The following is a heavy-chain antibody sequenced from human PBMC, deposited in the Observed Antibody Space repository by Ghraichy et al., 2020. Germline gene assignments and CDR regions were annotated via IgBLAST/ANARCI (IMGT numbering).Heavy chain of an antibody. CDR3: ARSRFCTSGNCYSDY. D-gene: IGHD2-8*01. Sequence: GGSLRLSCAASGFTFGTYWMSWVRQAPGKGLEWVANMKYDGSEKYYVDSVKGRFTISRDNAKNSLYLQMSSLRAEDTAVYYCARSRFCTSGNCYSDYWGQGTLVTVSS. CDR2: MKYDGSEK. V-gene: IGHV3-7*01. CDR1: GFTFGTYW. J-gene: IGHJ4*02.